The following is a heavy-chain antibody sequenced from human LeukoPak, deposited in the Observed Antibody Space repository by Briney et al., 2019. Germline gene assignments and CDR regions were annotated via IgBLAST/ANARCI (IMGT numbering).Heavy chain of an antibody. V-gene: IGHV4-39*07. CDR1: GGSISSSSYY. CDR2: IYYSGST. Sequence: SETLSLTCTVSGGSISSSSYYWGWIRQPPGKGLEWIGSIYYSGSTYYNPSLKSRVTISVDTSKNQFSLKLSSVTAADTAVYYCARGSDGDYFDYWGQGTLVTVSS. J-gene: IGHJ4*02. D-gene: IGHD4-17*01. CDR3: ARGSDGDYFDY.